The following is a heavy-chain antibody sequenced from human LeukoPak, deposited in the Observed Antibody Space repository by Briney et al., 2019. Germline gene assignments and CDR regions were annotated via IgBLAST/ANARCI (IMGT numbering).Heavy chain of an antibody. CDR1: EFSVGSNY. CDR3: ARDRVGQQLVGRKYYYYYMDV. D-gene: IGHD6-13*01. Sequence: PGVSLRLSCAASEFSVGSNYMTWVRQAPGKGLEWVSLIYSGSSTYYADSVKGRFTISRDNSKNTLYLQMNSLRAEDTAVYYCARDRVGQQLVGRKYYYYYMDVWGKGNTVTISS. J-gene: IGHJ6*03. V-gene: IGHV3-66*01. CDR2: IYSGSST.